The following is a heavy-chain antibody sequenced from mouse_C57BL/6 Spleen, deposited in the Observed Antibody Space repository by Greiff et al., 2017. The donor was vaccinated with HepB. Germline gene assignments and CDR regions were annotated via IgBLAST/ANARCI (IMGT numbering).Heavy chain of an antibody. CDR3: TTSMVTTSWFAY. CDR2: IDPENGAT. Sequence: VQLQQSGAGLVRPGASVKLSCTASGFNIKDDYMLWVKQRPEQGREWIGWIDPENGATEYASKFQGKATITADTSSNTAYLQLSSLTSEDTDVYYCTTSMVTTSWFAYWGQGTLVTVSA. J-gene: IGHJ3*01. D-gene: IGHD2-2*01. V-gene: IGHV14-4*01. CDR1: GFNIKDDY.